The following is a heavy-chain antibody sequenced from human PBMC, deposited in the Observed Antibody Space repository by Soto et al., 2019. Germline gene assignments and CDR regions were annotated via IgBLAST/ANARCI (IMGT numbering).Heavy chain of an antibody. V-gene: IGHV1-69*13. D-gene: IGHD2-21*02. Sequence: QVQLVQSGAEVKKPGASVKVSCKASGFTFRNYAISWVRQAPGQGLEWMGGIIPIFGTANYAQKFQGRVTITADESTSTAYMELSSLRSEDTAVYYCARTMAYCGGDCYWNAFDIWGQGTMVTVSS. CDR3: ARTMAYCGGDCYWNAFDI. CDR1: GFTFRNYA. CDR2: IIPIFGTA. J-gene: IGHJ3*02.